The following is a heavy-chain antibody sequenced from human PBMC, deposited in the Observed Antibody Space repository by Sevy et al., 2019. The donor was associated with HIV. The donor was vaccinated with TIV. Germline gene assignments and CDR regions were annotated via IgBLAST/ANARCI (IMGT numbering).Heavy chain of an antibody. J-gene: IGHJ6*01. D-gene: IGHD5-18*01. CDR3: ASPAMVPNYYYYYGMDV. Sequence: ASVKVSCKASGYTFTGYYMHWVRQAPGQGLEWMGWINPKSGGTNYAQKFQGRVTMTRDTSISTAYMELSRLRSDDTAVYYCASPAMVPNYYYYYGMDVWGQGTTVTVSS. CDR1: GYTFTGYY. V-gene: IGHV1-2*02. CDR2: INPKSGGT.